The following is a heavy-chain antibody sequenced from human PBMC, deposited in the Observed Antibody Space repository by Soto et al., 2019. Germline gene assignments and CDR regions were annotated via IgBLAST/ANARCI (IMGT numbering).Heavy chain of an antibody. V-gene: IGHV4-30-2*01. CDR1: GGSISSGGHS. CDR2: IFQTGGT. J-gene: IGHJ4*02. Sequence: QLQLQESGAGLVKPSQTLSLTCTVSGGSISSGGHSWSWIRQPPGKGLEWIGFIFQTGGTYYTPSLQSRPSVSLDLSRNQFSLKLYSVTAADTASYYCARGTFSYGPNLHYFDFWGQGSLVTVSS. D-gene: IGHD5-18*01. CDR3: ARGTFSYGPNLHYFDF.